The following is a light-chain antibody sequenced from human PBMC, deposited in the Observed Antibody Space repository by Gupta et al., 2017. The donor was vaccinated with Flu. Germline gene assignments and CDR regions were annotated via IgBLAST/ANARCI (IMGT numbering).Light chain of an antibody. J-gene: IGKJ2*01. CDR2: KAS. CDR3: QHYNSDPYT. V-gene: IGKV1-5*03. CDR1: QSIGSL. Sequence: DIQMTQSPSTLSASIGDRVTITCRASQSIGSLLAWYQQKPGKAPNLLMYKASSLESGVPSRFSGSGSGTEFTLTISSLQPDDFATYFCQHYNSDPYTFGQGTKLEIK.